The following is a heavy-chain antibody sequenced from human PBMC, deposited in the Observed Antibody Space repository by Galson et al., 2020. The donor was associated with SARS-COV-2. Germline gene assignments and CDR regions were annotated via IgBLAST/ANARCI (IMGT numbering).Heavy chain of an antibody. CDR1: GFTFSSYA. CDR3: AKDRWPGIVVVITDVVGDY. J-gene: IGHJ4*02. CDR2: ISGSGGST. Sequence: GGSLRLYCAASGFTFSSYAMSWVRQAPGKGLEWVSAISGSGGSTYYADSVKGRFTISRDNSKNTLYLQMNSLRAEDTAVYYCAKDRWPGIVVVITDVVGDYWGQGTLVTVSS. D-gene: IGHD3-22*01. V-gene: IGHV3-23*01.